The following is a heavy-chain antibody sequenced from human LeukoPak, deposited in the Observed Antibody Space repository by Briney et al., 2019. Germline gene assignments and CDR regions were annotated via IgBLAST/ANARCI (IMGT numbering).Heavy chain of an antibody. J-gene: IGHJ4*02. D-gene: IGHD3-16*02. V-gene: IGHV3-23*01. CDR1: GFTFSSYA. Sequence: GGSLRLTCAASGFTFSSYAMSWVRLAPGKGLDWVSTISGSGGSLYYADSVRGRFTISRDNSKNTLYLQMNSLRAEDTAVYYCAKLMGSLDAWRSFRFSFDSWGQGTLVAVSS. CDR3: AKLMGSLDAWRSFRFSFDS. CDR2: ISGSGGSL.